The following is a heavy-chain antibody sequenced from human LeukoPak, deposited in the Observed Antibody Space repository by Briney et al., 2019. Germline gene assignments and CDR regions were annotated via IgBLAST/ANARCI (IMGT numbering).Heavy chain of an antibody. D-gene: IGHD6-6*01. CDR1: GFIFSNYW. CDR2: INQDGSVK. CDR3: ARIGYSSSSLDY. Sequence: GGSLRLSCAASGFIFSNYWMTWVRQAPGKGLVWVANINQDGSVKYYVDSVKGRFTVSRDNVKNSQYVQMNSLRAEDTAVYFCARIGYSSSSLDYWGQGTLVTVSS. J-gene: IGHJ4*02. V-gene: IGHV3-7*01.